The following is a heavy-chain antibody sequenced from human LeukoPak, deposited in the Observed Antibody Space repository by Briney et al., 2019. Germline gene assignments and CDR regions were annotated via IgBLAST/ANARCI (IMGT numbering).Heavy chain of an antibody. D-gene: IGHD3-10*01. Sequence: PSETLSLTRTVSGGSISSYYWSWIRQPPGKGPEWIGYIYYSGSTNYNPSLKSRVTISVDTSKNQFSLKLSSVTAADTAVYYCARAGGSYYPIMYNWFDPWGQGTLVTVSS. V-gene: IGHV4-59*01. CDR3: ARAGGSYYPIMYNWFDP. CDR2: IYYSGST. J-gene: IGHJ5*02. CDR1: GGSISSYY.